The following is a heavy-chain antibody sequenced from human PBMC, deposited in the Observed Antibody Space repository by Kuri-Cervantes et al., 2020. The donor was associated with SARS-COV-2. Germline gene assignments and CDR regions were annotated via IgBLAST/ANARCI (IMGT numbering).Heavy chain of an antibody. Sequence: GESLKISCAASGFTFSSYAMSWVRQAPGKGLEWVSVISGSGGSTYYADSVKGRFTISRDNSKNTLYLQMNSLRAEDTAVYYCASYYDSSGYYYYYYMDVWGKGTTVTVSS. CDR3: ASYYDSSGYYYYYYMDV. V-gene: IGHV3-23*01. D-gene: IGHD3-22*01. CDR1: GFTFSSYA. J-gene: IGHJ6*03. CDR2: ISGSGGST.